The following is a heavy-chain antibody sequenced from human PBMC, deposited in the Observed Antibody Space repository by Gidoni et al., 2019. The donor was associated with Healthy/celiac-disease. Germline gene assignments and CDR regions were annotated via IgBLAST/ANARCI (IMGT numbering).Heavy chain of an antibody. J-gene: IGHJ4*02. Sequence: QVQLQQWGAGLLKPSETLSLTCAVYGGSFSGYYWSWIRQPPGKGLAWIGEINHSGSTNYNPSLKSRVTISVDTSKNQFSLKLSSVTAAATAVYYCSRSIRYLYSSVWYYFDYWGQGTLVTVSS. CDR3: SRSIRYLYSSVWYYFDY. V-gene: IGHV4-34*01. D-gene: IGHD6-19*01. CDR1: GGSFSGYY. CDR2: INHSGST.